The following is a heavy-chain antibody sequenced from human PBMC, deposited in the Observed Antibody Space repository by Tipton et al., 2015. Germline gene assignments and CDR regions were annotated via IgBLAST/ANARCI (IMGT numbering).Heavy chain of an antibody. CDR3: ARDRAYYYGSGNYYGMDV. J-gene: IGHJ6*02. CDR2: IYYSGRT. CDR1: GDSISRRGYY. V-gene: IGHV4-31*03. Sequence: TLSLTCTVSGDSISRRGYYWSWIRQHPGKGLEWIGYIYYSGRTYYDPSLKSRLTISIDTSKNQFSLKLSSVTAADTAVYYCARDRAYYYGSGNYYGMDVWGQGTTVTVSS. D-gene: IGHD3-10*01.